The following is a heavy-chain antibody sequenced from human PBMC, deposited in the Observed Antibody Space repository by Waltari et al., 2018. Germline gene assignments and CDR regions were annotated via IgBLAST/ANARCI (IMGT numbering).Heavy chain of an antibody. CDR3: ARDYDILTGYGYFYYYYGMDV. D-gene: IGHD3-9*01. V-gene: IGHV1-18*04. J-gene: IGHJ6*02. Sequence: QVQLVQSGAEVKKPGASVKVSCKASGYTFTSYGISWVRQAPGQGLEGMGWMSADNENTNDSQKLQGRVTMTTDTSTSTAYMELRSLRSDDTAVYYCARDYDILTGYGYFYYYYGMDVWGQGTTVTVSS. CDR1: GYTFTSYG. CDR2: MSADNENT.